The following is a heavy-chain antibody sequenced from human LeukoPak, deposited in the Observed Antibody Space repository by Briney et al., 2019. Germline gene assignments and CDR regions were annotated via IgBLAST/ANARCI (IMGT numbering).Heavy chain of an antibody. J-gene: IGHJ4*02. CDR3: ARQRDSGFDFDS. CDR1: GYSSTNYW. V-gene: IGHV5-51*01. D-gene: IGHD5-12*01. Sequence: GESLKISSMGSGYSSTNYWIGWVRQVPGSGLVGMGVIYPSDSSPRYSPSFQGQVTISADKSIDTAYLQWSSLKASDTAMYYCARQRDSGFDFDSWGQGTLVTVSS. CDR2: IYPSDSSP.